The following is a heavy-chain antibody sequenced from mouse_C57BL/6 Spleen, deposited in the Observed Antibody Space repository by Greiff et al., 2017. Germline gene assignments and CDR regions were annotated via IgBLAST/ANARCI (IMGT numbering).Heavy chain of an antibody. Sequence: QVQLQQSGAELVRPGASVKLSCKASGYTFTDYYINWVKQRPGQGLEWIARIYPGSGNTYYTEKFKGKATLTAEKSSSTAYMQLSSLTSEDSAVYFCAREKVYDLAWFAYWGQGTLVTVSA. CDR1: GYTFTDYY. J-gene: IGHJ3*01. D-gene: IGHD2-3*01. CDR3: AREKVYDLAWFAY. CDR2: IYPGSGNT. V-gene: IGHV1-76*01.